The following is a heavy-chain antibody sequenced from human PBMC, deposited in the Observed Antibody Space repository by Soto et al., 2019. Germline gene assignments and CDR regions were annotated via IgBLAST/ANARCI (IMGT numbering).Heavy chain of an antibody. CDR2: ISSSGSTI. J-gene: IGHJ5*02. D-gene: IGHD2-15*01. Sequence: GGSLRLSCAASGFTFSDYYMSWTRQAPGKGLEWVSYISSSGSTIYYADSVKGRFTISRDNAKNSLYLQMNSLRAEDTAVYYCARDLKGYCSGGSCYDNWFDPWGRGTLVTVSS. CDR3: ARDLKGYCSGGSCYDNWFDP. CDR1: GFTFSDYY. V-gene: IGHV3-11*01.